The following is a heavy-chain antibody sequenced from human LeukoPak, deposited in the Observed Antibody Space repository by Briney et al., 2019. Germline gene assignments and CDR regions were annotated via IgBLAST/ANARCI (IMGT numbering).Heavy chain of an antibody. CDR2: IWYDGSNK. CDR1: GFTFSSYG. J-gene: IGHJ5*02. CDR3: ARDSNYYDRDWFDP. D-gene: IGHD3-22*01. Sequence: GGSLRLSCAASGFTFSSYGMHWVRQAPGKGLEWVAVIWYDGSNKYYADSVKGRFAISRDNSKNTLYLQMNSLRAEDTAVYYCARDSNYYDRDWFDPWGQGTLVNVSS. V-gene: IGHV3-33*01.